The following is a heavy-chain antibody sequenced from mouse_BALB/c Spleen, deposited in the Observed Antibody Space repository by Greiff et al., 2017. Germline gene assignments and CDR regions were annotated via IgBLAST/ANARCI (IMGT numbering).Heavy chain of an antibody. CDR3: ARGEDYGPFAY. Sequence: EVNLVESGGGLVKPGGSLKLSCAASGFTFSSYAMSWVRQTPEKRLEWVASISSGGSTYYPDSVKGRFTISRDNARNILYLQMSSLRSEDTAMYYCARGEDYGPFAYWGQGTLVTVSA. D-gene: IGHD1-2*01. CDR2: ISSGGST. V-gene: IGHV5-6-5*01. CDR1: GFTFSSYA. J-gene: IGHJ3*01.